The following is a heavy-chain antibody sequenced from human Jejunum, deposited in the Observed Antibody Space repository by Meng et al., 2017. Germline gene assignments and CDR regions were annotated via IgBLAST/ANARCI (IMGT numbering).Heavy chain of an antibody. J-gene: IGHJ4*02. CDR1: GGSISSGDYY. D-gene: IGHD1-26*01. CDR2: IYYSGST. Sequence: QVQLQESGPGLVKPSQTLSLTCTVSGGSISSGDYYWSWIRQPPGKGLEWIGYIYYSGSTYYNPSLKSRVTISVDRSKNQFSLNLSSVTAADTAVYYCARMDSAFHYFDYWGQGTLVTVSS. CDR3: ARMDSAFHYFDY. V-gene: IGHV4-30-4*01.